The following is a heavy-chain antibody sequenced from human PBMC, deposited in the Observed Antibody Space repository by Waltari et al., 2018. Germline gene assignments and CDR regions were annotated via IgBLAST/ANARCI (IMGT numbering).Heavy chain of an antibody. D-gene: IGHD1-26*01. Sequence: EVQLVESGGGSIQPGGSLSLSCGASGFTFSSNFMSWVGHGPGKGLEWVSMNDNDGTTYYGDSVKGRFTIYRDNSKSTMYLQMNTLRTEDTAVYYCATGRYRFFDYWCQGTLVTVSS. V-gene: IGHV3-53*01. CDR2: NDNDGTT. CDR1: GFTFSSNF. J-gene: IGHJ4*02. CDR3: ATGRYRFFDY.